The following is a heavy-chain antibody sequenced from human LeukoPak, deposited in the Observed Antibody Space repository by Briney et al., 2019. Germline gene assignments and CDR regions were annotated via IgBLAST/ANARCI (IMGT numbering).Heavy chain of an antibody. CDR1: GDSLSASYY. V-gene: IGHV4-39*01. Sequence: SETLSLTCTVSGDSLSASYYWGWIRQPPGKGLEWIGSIYYSGSTYYNPSLKSRVTISVDTSKNQFSLRLNSVTAADTAVFYCARHGGSTGFWLCHYWRRGTLVTVSS. CDR2: IYYSGST. CDR3: ARHGGSTGFWLCHY. J-gene: IGHJ4*02. D-gene: IGHD2-8*02.